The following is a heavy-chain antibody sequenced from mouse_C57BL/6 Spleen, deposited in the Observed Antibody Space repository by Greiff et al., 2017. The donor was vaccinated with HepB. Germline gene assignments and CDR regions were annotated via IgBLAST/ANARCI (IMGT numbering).Heavy chain of an antibody. J-gene: IGHJ2*01. CDR2: IDPANGNT. V-gene: IGHV14-3*01. CDR1: GFNIKNTY. CDR3: ARRDYGSSYERIFDY. D-gene: IGHD1-1*01. Sequence: EVQLQQSVAELVRPGASVKLSCTASGFNIKNTYMHWVKQRPEQGLEWIGRIDPANGNTKYAPKFQGKATITADTSANTAYLQLSSLTSEDTAIYYWARRDYGSSYERIFDYWGQGTTLTVSS.